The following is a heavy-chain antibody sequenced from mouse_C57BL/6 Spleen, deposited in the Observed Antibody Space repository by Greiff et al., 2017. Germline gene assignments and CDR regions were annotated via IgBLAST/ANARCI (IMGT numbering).Heavy chain of an antibody. CDR1: GFNIKNTY. J-gene: IGHJ2*01. CDR3: ALHLSRLYLY. Sequence: EVQLQQSVAELVRPGASVKLSCTASGFNIKNTYMHWVKQRPEQGLEWIGRIDPANGNTKYAPKFPGKATITADAYTNTAYLQHSSLTSEDTAIYYYALHLSRLYLYWGQGTTLTVSS. V-gene: IGHV14-3*01. D-gene: IGHD3-2*02. CDR2: IDPANGNT.